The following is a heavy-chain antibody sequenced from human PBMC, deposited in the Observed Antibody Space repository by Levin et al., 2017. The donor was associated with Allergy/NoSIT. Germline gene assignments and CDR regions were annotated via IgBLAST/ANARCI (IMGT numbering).Heavy chain of an antibody. V-gene: IGHV3-23*01. J-gene: IGHJ4*02. CDR1: GFTFSSYA. CDR2: ISGSGGST. CDR3: AKNKGHCSGGSCYSRAFDY. Sequence: GESLKISCAASGFTFSSYAMSWVRQAPGKGLEWVSAISGSGGSTYYADSVKGRFTISRDNSKNTLYLQMNSLRAEDTAVYYCAKNKGHCSGGSCYSRAFDYWGQGTLVTVSS. D-gene: IGHD2-15*01.